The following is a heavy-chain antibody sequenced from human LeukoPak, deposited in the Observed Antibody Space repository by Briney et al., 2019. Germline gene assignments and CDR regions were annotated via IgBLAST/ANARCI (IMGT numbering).Heavy chain of an antibody. J-gene: IGHJ4*02. CDR3: ARDPGRGPGYSSGWLNY. CDR2: ISAYNGNT. V-gene: IGHV1-18*01. Sequence: ASVKVSCKASGYTFTSYGISWVRQAPGQGLEWMGWISAYNGNTNYAQKLQGRVTMTTDTSTSTAYMELRSLRSDDTAVYYCARDPGRGPGYSSGWLNYWGQGTLATVSS. D-gene: IGHD6-19*01. CDR1: GYTFTSYG.